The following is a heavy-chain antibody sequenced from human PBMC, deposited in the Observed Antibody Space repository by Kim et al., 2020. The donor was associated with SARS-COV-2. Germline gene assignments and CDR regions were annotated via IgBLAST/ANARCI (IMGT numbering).Heavy chain of an antibody. V-gene: IGHV1-24*01. Sequence: ASVKVSCKVSGYTLTELSMHWVRQAPGKGLEWMGGFDPEDGETIYAQKFQGRVTMTEDTSTDTAYMELSSLRSEDTAVYYCATHPAYDILTGYERKYYFDYWGQGTLVTVSS. CDR1: GYTLTELS. CDR2: FDPEDGET. CDR3: ATHPAYDILTGYERKYYFDY. J-gene: IGHJ4*02. D-gene: IGHD3-9*01.